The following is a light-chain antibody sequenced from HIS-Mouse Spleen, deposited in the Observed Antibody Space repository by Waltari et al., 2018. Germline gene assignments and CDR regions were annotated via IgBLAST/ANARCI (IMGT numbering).Light chain of an antibody. J-gene: IGLJ2*01. V-gene: IGLV2-14*03. CDR3: SSYTSSSFNVV. CDR1: SSYFGGCNY. Sequence: QSALTQPASVSGSPGQSITISCTGTSSYFGGCNYVSWYQQHPGKAPKPMIYDFSNRPSGVSNRFSGSKSGNTASLTISGLQAEDEADYYCSSYTSSSFNVVFGGGTKLTVL. CDR2: DFS.